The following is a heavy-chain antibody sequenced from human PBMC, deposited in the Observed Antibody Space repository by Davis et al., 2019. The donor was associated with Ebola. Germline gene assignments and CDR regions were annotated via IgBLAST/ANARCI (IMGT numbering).Heavy chain of an antibody. J-gene: IGHJ6*02. CDR3: TTEGDSSSWYSPRYYYYYGMDV. V-gene: IGHV3-15*01. CDR2: IKSKTDGGTT. Sequence: GESLKISCAASGFTFSNAWMSWVRQAPGKGLEWVGRIKSKTDGGTTDYAVPVKGRFTISRDDSKNTLYLQMNSLKTEDTAVYYCTTEGDSSSWYSPRYYYYYGMDVWGQGTTVTVSS. D-gene: IGHD6-13*01. CDR1: GFTFSNAW.